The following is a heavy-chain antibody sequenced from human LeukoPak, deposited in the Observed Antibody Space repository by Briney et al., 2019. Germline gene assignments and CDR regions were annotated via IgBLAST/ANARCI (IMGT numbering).Heavy chain of an antibody. J-gene: IGHJ4*02. V-gene: IGHV3-74*01. D-gene: IGHD2-2*01. Sequence: GGSLRLSCAASGFTFSSYWMHWVRQAPGKGLVWVSRINTDGSTTRYADSVKGRFTISRDNAKNTLYLQMNSLRAEDTAVYYCARSCTSATCQIEDWGQGTLVTVSS. CDR1: GFTFSSYW. CDR2: INTDGSTT. CDR3: ARSCTSATCQIED.